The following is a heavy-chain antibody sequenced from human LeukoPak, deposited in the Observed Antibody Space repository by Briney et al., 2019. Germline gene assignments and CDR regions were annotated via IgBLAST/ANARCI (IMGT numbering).Heavy chain of an antibody. CDR1: GLTFSSYS. CDR2: ISSSSSYI. Sequence: GGSLRLSCAASGLTFSSYSMTWVRQAPGKGLEWVSSISSSSSYIYYADSVKGRFTISRDNAKNSLYLQMNSLRAEDTAVYYCARNSAAGIVWYWGQGTLVTVSS. V-gene: IGHV3-21*01. D-gene: IGHD6-13*01. CDR3: ARNSAAGIVWY. J-gene: IGHJ4*02.